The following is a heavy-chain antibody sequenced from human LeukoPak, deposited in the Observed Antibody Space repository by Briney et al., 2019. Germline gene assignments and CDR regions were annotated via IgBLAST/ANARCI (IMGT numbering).Heavy chain of an antibody. J-gene: IGHJ4*02. CDR2: ISGSGGST. CDR1: GFTFSSYA. CDR3: AKDFYDSSGYYNRRGLGFGY. D-gene: IGHD3-22*01. V-gene: IGHV3-23*01. Sequence: ETGGSLRLSCAASGFTFSSYAMSWVRQAPGKGLEWVSAISGSGGSTYYADSVKGRFTISRDNSKNTLYLQMNSLRAEDTAVYYCAKDFYDSSGYYNRRGLGFGYWGQGTLVTVSS.